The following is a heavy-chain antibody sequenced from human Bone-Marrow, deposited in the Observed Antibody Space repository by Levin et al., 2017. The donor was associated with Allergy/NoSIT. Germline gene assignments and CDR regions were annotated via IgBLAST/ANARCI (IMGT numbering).Heavy chain of an antibody. CDR1: GFTFSSYA. D-gene: IGHD4-17*01. CDR2: ISGSGGRT. J-gene: IGHJ4*02. V-gene: IGHV3-23*01. Sequence: GESLKISCAASGFTFSSYAMSWVRQAPGKGLEWVSVISGSGGRTYYADSVKGRFIMSRDNSKNTLYLQMNSLRAEDTAVYYCAKITVTDPTHQPFDYWGQGTLVTVSS. CDR3: AKITVTDPTHQPFDY.